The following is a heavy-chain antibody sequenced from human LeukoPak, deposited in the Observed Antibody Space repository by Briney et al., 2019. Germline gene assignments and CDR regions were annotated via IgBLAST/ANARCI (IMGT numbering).Heavy chain of an antibody. CDR2: IYHSGNT. D-gene: IGHD1-26*01. CDR1: GDSISSSHW. V-gene: IGHV4-4*02. J-gene: IGHJ6*03. Sequence: SETLSLTCAVSGDSISSSHWWSWVRQSPGKGLEWIGEIYHSGNTNYNPSLKSRVAISLDKSSNQFSLRLTSVTAADTAVYYCARHSEISGSYHDYYYYYMDVWGKGTTVTISS. CDR3: ARHSEISGSYHDYYYYYMDV.